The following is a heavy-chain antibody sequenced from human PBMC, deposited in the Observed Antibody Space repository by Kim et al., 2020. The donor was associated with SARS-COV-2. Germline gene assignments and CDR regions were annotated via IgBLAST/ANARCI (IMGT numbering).Heavy chain of an antibody. J-gene: IGHJ4*02. CDR3: ARTYYGFDY. V-gene: IGHV4-34*01. D-gene: IGHD3-22*01. CDR2: GKT. Sequence: GKTNSNPSLKSRVTLSVDTSKKQISLKVFSVTAADTAVYYCARTYYGFDYWGQGTLVTVSS.